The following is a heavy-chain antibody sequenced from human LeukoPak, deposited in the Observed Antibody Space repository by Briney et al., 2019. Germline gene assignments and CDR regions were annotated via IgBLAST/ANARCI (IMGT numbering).Heavy chain of an antibody. J-gene: IGHJ6*03. Sequence: GASVKVSCKASGYTFTDYYMHWVQQAPGKGLEWMGRVDPEDGETIYAEKFQGRVTITADTSTDTAYMELSSLRSEDTAVYYCATALLWFGDSYYMDVWGKGTTVTVSS. CDR2: VDPEDGET. CDR3: ATALLWFGDSYYMDV. CDR1: GYTFTDYY. V-gene: IGHV1-69-2*01. D-gene: IGHD3-10*01.